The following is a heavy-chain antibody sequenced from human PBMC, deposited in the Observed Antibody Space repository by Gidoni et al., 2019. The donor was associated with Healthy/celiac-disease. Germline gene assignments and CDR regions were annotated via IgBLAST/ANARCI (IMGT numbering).Heavy chain of an antibody. Sequence: DVQLVESGGGLVQPGRSLRLSCSASGFTFDDYAIHWVRQAPGKGLEWVSGISWNSGSIGYADSVKGRFTISRDNAKNSLYLQMNSLRAEDTALYYCAKSFYGDYYDYQFDYWGQGTLVTVSS. CDR1: GFTFDDYA. D-gene: IGHD4-17*01. CDR3: AKSFYGDYYDYQFDY. V-gene: IGHV3-9*01. J-gene: IGHJ4*02. CDR2: ISWNSGSI.